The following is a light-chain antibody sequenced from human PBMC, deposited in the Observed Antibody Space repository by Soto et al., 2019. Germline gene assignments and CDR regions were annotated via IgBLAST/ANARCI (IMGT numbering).Light chain of an antibody. Sequence: EIVMTQSPATLSVSPGERATLSCRASQSVTSNLALYQQQPRQAPTLLIYAASTRATSIPARFSGSGSGTEFTLTISRLESEDFAVYYCQQYNRCPLTFGGGTKVEIK. CDR2: AAS. CDR1: QSVTSN. CDR3: QQYNRCPLT. J-gene: IGKJ4*02. V-gene: IGKV3D-15*01.